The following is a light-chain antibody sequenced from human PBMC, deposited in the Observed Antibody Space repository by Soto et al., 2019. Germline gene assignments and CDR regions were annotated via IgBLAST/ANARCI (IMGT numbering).Light chain of an antibody. V-gene: IGLV2-8*01. CDR2: EVS. J-gene: IGLJ1*01. Sequence: QSALTQPPSASGSPGQSVTISCTGTSSDVGGYNYVSWYQQHPGKAPKLMIYEVSERPSGVPDRFSGSKSGNTASLTVSGLRADDEADYYCCSYGGRSTYVFGTGTKVTV. CDR1: SSDVGGYNY. CDR3: CSYGGRSTYV.